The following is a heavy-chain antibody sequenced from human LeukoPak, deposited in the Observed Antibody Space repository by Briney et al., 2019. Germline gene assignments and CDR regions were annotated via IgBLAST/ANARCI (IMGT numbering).Heavy chain of an antibody. CDR3: ATPGVPYYYYYGMDV. V-gene: IGHV5-51*01. J-gene: IGHJ6*02. Sequence: GESLKISCQGSGYSFTSYWIGWVRQMPGKGLEWMGIVYPDDSDTRYSPSFQGQVTISADKSISTAYLQWSSLKASDTAMYYCATPGVPYYYYYGMDVWGQGTTVTVS. CDR2: VYPDDSDT. D-gene: IGHD3-10*01. CDR1: GYSFTSYW.